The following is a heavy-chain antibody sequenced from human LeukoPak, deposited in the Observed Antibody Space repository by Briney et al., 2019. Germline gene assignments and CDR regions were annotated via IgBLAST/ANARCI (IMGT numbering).Heavy chain of an antibody. Sequence: GASVKVSCKASGDSFSSYTISWVRQAPGQGLEWMGRIIPIFVTANYAQRFQGRVTITADKSTSTAYMELSSLRSEDTAVYYCARFFSDYDVYWGQGTLVTVSS. CDR2: IIPIFVTA. CDR1: GDSFSSYT. J-gene: IGHJ4*02. D-gene: IGHD5-12*01. CDR3: ARFFSDYDVY. V-gene: IGHV1-69*08.